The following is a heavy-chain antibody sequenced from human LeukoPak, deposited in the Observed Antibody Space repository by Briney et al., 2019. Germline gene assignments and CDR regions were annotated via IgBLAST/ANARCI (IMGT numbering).Heavy chain of an antibody. CDR1: GYTFTSYD. CDR3: ARGQGLGYCSSTGCYGDWYFDL. J-gene: IGHJ2*01. D-gene: IGHD2-2*01. CDR2: MNPNSGNT. V-gene: IGHV1-8*01. Sequence: ASVKVSCKASGYTFTSYDINWVRQATGQGLEWMGWMNPNSGNTGYAQKFQGRVTMTRNTSISTAYMELSSLRSEDTAVYYCARGQGLGYCSSTGCYGDWYFDLWGRGTLVTVSS.